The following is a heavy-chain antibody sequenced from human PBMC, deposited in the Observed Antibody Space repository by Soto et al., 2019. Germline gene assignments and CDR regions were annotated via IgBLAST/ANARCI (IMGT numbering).Heavy chain of an antibody. CDR2: IDWDDDK. J-gene: IGHJ6*03. CDR3: ARIIATRTISPLYYMDV. V-gene: IGHV2-70*11. CDR1: GFSLSTSGMC. D-gene: IGHD3-9*01. Sequence: SGPTLVKPTQTLTLTCTFSGFSLSTSGMCVSWIRQPPGKALEWLARIDWDDDKYYSTSLKTRLTISKDTSKNQVVLTMTNMDPVDTATYYCARIIATRTISPLYYMDVWGKGTTVTVSS.